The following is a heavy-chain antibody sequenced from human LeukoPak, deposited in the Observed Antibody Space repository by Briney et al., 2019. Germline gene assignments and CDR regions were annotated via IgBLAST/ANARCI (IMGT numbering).Heavy chain of an antibody. V-gene: IGHV4-39*07. CDR3: ARLQEGELFDY. CDR2: IYHGGST. J-gene: IGHJ4*02. Sequence: SETLSLTCTVSGGSISSSSYYWGWIRQPPGKGLEWIGSIYHGGSTYYNPSLKSRVTISVDTPKNQFSLKLSSVTAADTAVYYCARLQEGELFDYWGQGTLVTVSS. D-gene: IGHD3-16*01. CDR1: GGSISSSSYY.